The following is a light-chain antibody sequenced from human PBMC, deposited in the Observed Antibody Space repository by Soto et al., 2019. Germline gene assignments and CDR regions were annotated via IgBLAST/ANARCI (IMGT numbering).Light chain of an antibody. J-gene: IGKJ5*01. CDR1: QSVSSSY. CDR2: GAA. CDR3: QQYGSSPPST. V-gene: IGKV3-20*01. Sequence: EIVLTQSPGTLSLSPGERATLSCRASQSVSSSYLAWYQQKPGQAPRLLIYGAASRATGIPDSFSGSGSGTDFALTISRLEPEDFAVYYFQQYGSSPPSTFGQGTRLEIK.